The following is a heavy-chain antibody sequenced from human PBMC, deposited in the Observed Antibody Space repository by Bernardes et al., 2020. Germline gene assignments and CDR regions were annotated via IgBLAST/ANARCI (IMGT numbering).Heavy chain of an antibody. Sequence: SETLSLTCTVSGGSISSGDYYWSWIRQPPGKGLEWIGYIYYSGSTYYNPSLKSRVTISVDTSKNQFSLKLSSVTAADTAVYYCARESSVALWVGTDAFDIWGQGTMVTVSS. CDR1: GGSISSGDYY. J-gene: IGHJ3*02. D-gene: IGHD1-1*01. V-gene: IGHV4-30-4*01. CDR3: ARESSVALWVGTDAFDI. CDR2: IYYSGST.